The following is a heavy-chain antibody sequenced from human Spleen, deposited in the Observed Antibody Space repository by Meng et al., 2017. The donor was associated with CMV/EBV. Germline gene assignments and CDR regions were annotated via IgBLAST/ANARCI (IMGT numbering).Heavy chain of an antibody. CDR1: GYTFTGYY. V-gene: IGHV1-2*02. D-gene: IGHD5-12*01. CDR3: ASPLRGGYDPYN. CDR2: INPNSGGT. J-gene: IGHJ4*02. Sequence: ASVKVSCKASGYTFTGYYMHWVRQAPRQGLEWMGWINPNSGGTNYAQKFQGRVTMTRDTSISTAYMELNSLGSDDTGVYYCASPLRGGYDPYNWGPGTLVTVSS.